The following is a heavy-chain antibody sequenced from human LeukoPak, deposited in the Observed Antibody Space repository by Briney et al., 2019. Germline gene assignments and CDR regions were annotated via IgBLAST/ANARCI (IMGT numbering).Heavy chain of an antibody. D-gene: IGHD1-26*01. CDR2: INPNSGGT. CDR3: ARARVGIVGAIDAFDL. Sequence: GASVKVSCKASGYTFTGYYMHWVRQAPGQGREWVGGINPNSGGTNYAQKVQGRVTMTRDTSISTAYMELSRLRSDDTAVYYCARARVGIVGAIDAFDLWAQGPMVSVSS. J-gene: IGHJ3*01. CDR1: GYTFTGYY. V-gene: IGHV1-2*02.